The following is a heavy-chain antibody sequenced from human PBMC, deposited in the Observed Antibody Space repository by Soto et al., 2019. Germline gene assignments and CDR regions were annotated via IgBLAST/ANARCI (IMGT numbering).Heavy chain of an antibody. Sequence: EVQLVESGGGLIQPGGSLRLSCAASGFTVSSNYMSWVRQAPGKGLEWVSVIYSGGSTYYADSVKGRFTISRDNSKNTLYLQMNSRRAEDTAVYYCASSIGTSFGVVAEGMDVWGQGTTVTVSS. CDR1: GFTVSSNY. J-gene: IGHJ6*02. V-gene: IGHV3-53*01. CDR3: ASSIGTSFGVVAEGMDV. D-gene: IGHD3-3*01. CDR2: IYSGGST.